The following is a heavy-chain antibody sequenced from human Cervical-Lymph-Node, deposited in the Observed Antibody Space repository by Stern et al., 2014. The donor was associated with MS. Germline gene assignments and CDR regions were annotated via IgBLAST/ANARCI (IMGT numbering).Heavy chain of an antibody. CDR3: ANESGPSPSDCYYGMDV. V-gene: IGHV3-30*18. CDR2: ISNDRNCK. J-gene: IGHJ6*02. Sequence: QMQLVQSGGGVVQPGRSLRLSCAVSGFTFSSYGMHWVRQAPGQGLEWLAFISNDRNCKYCTDSVTDRFSVCRDKSKNTLSVQMNMQRGEVTAVYYCANESGPSPSDCYYGMDVWGQGTMVTVS. D-gene: IGHD3-3*01. CDR1: GFTFSSYG.